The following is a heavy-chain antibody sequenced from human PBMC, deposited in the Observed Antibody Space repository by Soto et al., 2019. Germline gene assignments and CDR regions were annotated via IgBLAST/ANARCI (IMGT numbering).Heavy chain of an antibody. CDR1: GYTFMNYG. CDR2: ISANNGNT. D-gene: IGHD2-15*01. Sequence: QVQLVQSGAEMKKPGASVKVSCKTSGYTFMNYGISWVRQAPGQGLKWMGWISANNGNTNYAQNLQGRVTMTTDTSTSTAHMELRSLRSDDTAVYYCARDDCVGGSSSHPAYYYGMDVWGQGTTVTVSS. J-gene: IGHJ6*02. CDR3: ARDDCVGGSSSHPAYYYGMDV. V-gene: IGHV1-18*04.